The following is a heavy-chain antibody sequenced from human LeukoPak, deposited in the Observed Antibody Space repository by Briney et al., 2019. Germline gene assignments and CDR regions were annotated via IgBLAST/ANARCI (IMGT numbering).Heavy chain of an antibody. D-gene: IGHD3-22*01. CDR2: IYHSGST. J-gene: IGHJ6*02. Sequence: PSETLSLTCTVSGGSISSGGYYWSWIRQPPGKGLEWIGYIYHSGSTYYNPSLKSRVTISVDRSKNQFSLKLSSVTAADTAVYYCASSAKYYYDSRGMDVWGQGTTVTVSS. CDR3: ASSAKYYYDSRGMDV. CDR1: GGSISSGGYY. V-gene: IGHV4-30-2*01.